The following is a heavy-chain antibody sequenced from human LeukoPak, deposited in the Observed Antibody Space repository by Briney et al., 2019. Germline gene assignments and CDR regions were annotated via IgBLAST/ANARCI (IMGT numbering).Heavy chain of an antibody. D-gene: IGHD6-19*01. Sequence: SETLSPTCTVSGGSISSSYYYWGWIRQPPGKGLEWIGSIYYSGSTYYNPSLKSRVTISVDTSKNQFSLKLSSVTAADTAVYYCVIEGSGWYDYWGQGTLVTVSS. V-gene: IGHV4-39*01. CDR1: GGSISSSYYY. J-gene: IGHJ4*02. CDR2: IYYSGST. CDR3: VIEGSGWYDY.